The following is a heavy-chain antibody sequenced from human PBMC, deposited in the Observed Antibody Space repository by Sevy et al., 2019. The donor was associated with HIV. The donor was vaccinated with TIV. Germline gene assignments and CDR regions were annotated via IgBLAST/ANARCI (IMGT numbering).Heavy chain of an antibody. CDR3: AKDQGGYNYAPGY. CDR1: GFTFSSYG. Sequence: GGSLRLSCAASGFTFSSYGMHWVRQAPGKGLEWVAVISYDGSNKYYADSVKGRFTISRDNSKNTLYLQMNSLRAEDTAVYYCAKDQGGYNYAPGYWGQGTLVTVSS. J-gene: IGHJ4*02. D-gene: IGHD5-18*01. V-gene: IGHV3-30*18. CDR2: ISYDGSNK.